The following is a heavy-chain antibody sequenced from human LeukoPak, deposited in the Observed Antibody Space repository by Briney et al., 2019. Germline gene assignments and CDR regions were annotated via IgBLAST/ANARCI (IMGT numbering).Heavy chain of an antibody. CDR3: ARDRAVALPTYYYYMDV. J-gene: IGHJ6*03. D-gene: IGHD2-15*01. CDR2: ISQTGRIE. CDR1: GFPFTTYV. Sequence: PGGSLRLSCAASGFPFTTYVVHGVRQAPGKGLEWVAVISQTGRIETYADSVKGRFTISRDNAKNTVYLQMNSLKPDDTAVYYCARDRAVALPTYYYYMDVWGKGTAVTVSS. V-gene: IGHV3-30*04.